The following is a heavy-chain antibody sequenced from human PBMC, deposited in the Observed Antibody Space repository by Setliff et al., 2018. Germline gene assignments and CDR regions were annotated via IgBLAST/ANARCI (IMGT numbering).Heavy chain of an antibody. CDR3: AREMLFDYLSWDYSSYYYMDV. CDR2: ISYDGSNK. CDR1: GFTFSSYA. Sequence: PGGSLRLSCAASGFTFSSYAMHWVRQAPGKGLEWVAVISYDGSNKYYADSVKGRFTISRDNSKNTLYLQMNSLRAEDTAVYYCAREMLFDYLSWDYSSYYYMDVWGKGTTVTVSS. J-gene: IGHJ6*03. D-gene: IGHD3-16*02. V-gene: IGHV3-30*04.